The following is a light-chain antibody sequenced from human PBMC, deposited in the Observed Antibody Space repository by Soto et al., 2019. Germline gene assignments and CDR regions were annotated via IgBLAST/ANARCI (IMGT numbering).Light chain of an antibody. CDR2: GAS. Sequence: EIVLTQSPGTLSLSPGERATLSCRASQSVSSSYLAWYQQKPGQAPRLLIYGASGRATGIPDRFSGSGSGTDFTLTISRLEPVDFAVYYCQQYGSSRWTFGQGTKVEIK. J-gene: IGKJ1*01. V-gene: IGKV3-20*01. CDR3: QQYGSSRWT. CDR1: QSVSSSY.